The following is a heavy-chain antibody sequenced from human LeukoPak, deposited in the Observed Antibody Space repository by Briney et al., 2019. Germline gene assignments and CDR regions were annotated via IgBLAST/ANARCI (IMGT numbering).Heavy chain of an antibody. Sequence: ASVKVSCKASGYTFTDYYMHLVRQAPGQGLEWMGWINPNTGGANYAQNFLGRVTMTRDTSISTAYMELSGVRSDDTAVYFCARDSDQGEYCSSTSCHIGYWGQGTLVSVSS. CDR2: INPNTGGA. CDR1: GYTFTDYY. D-gene: IGHD2-2*01. V-gene: IGHV1-2*02. J-gene: IGHJ4*02. CDR3: ARDSDQGEYCSSTSCHIGY.